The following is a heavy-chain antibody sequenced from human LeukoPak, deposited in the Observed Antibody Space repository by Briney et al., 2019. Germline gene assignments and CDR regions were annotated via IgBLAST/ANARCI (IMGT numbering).Heavy chain of an antibody. V-gene: IGHV3-23*01. CDR1: GFTFSSYA. J-gene: IGHJ4*02. CDR2: ISGSGGST. D-gene: IGHD5-18*01. Sequence: GGSLRLSCAASGFTFSSYAMSWVRQAPGKGLEWVSAISGSGGSTYYADSVKGRFTISRDISKNTVYLQMNSLRAEDTAVYYCARGRQLWLLSSYFDYWGQGTLVTVSS. CDR3: ARGRQLWLLSSYFDY.